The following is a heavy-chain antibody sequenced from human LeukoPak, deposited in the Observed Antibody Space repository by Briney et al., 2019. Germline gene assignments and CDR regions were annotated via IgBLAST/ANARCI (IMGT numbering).Heavy chain of an antibody. V-gene: IGHV3-30*01. J-gene: IGHJ4*02. Sequence: PGGSLRLSCAASGFTFSSYAMHWVRQAPGKGLEWVAVISYNVSNKYYADSVKGRFTISRDNSKNTLYLQMNSLRAEDTAVYYCASCRTDGGEDYGDLLGFDYWGQGTLVTVSS. CDR2: ISYNVSNK. CDR3: ASCRTDGGEDYGDLLGFDY. D-gene: IGHD4-17*01. CDR1: GFTFSSYA.